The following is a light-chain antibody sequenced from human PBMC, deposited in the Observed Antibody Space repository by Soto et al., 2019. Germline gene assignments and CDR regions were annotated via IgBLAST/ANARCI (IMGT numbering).Light chain of an antibody. Sequence: DIQMTQSPSTLSASVGDRVTITCRASQSISKWVAWYQQKPGKAPKILISDASSLESGVPSRFSGSGSGTEFTLTISSLQPDDFATYYCQQSYITLYSFGQGTRLEIK. J-gene: IGKJ2*01. V-gene: IGKV1-5*01. CDR3: QQSYITLYS. CDR2: DAS. CDR1: QSISKW.